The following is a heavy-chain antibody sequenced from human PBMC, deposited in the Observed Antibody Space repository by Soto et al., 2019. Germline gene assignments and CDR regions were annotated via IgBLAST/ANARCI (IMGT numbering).Heavy chain of an antibody. CDR3: ARTDSGGYLDY. Sequence: SETQSLTSPISSGSISNYYWSWIRQPPGKALECIGYISYSGTTNYNPSPKSRVTISVDTSKNQFSLKLSSVTAADTAVYYWARTDSGGYLDYWGQGTLVTVSS. CDR2: ISYSGTT. D-gene: IGHD3-22*01. J-gene: IGHJ4*02. V-gene: IGHV4-59*08. CDR1: SGSISNYY.